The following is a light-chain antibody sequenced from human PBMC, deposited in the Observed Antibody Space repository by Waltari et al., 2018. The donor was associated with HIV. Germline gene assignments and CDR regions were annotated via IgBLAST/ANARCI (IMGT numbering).Light chain of an antibody. Sequence: QSVLTQAPSASGTPGQRVTIPYSGSSPNICTKTVNWSQQLPGTAPKLLTYSSNQRPSGVPARFSGSKSGTSASLAISGLQSEDEADYYCAAWDDSRKGPVFGGGTKLTVL. V-gene: IGLV1-44*01. J-gene: IGLJ2*01. CDR2: SSN. CDR3: AAWDDSRKGPV. CDR1: SPNICTKT.